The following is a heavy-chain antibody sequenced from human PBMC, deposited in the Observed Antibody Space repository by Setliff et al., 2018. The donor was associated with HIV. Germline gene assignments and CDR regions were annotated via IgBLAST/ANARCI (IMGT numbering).Heavy chain of an antibody. V-gene: IGHV1-18*01. J-gene: IGHJ6*03. CDR2: ISTYNGNT. CDR1: GYNLNSYG. D-gene: IGHD2-21*01. CDR3: ARLSIPAYYYMDV. Sequence: ASVKVSCKASGYNLNSYGISWVRQAPGQGLEWMGWISTYNGNTNFAQKVQGRVTLTTETSTSIAYMELRSLTSDDTAVYYCARLSIPAYYYMDVWGKGTTVTVSS.